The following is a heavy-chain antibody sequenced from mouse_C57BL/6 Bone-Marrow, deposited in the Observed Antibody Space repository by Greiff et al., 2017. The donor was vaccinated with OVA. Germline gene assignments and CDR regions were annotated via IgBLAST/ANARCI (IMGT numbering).Heavy chain of an antibody. D-gene: IGHD1-3*01. V-gene: IGHV1-55*01. Sequence: VQLQQPGAELVKPGASVKMSCKASGYTFTSYWITWVKQRPGQGLEWIGDIYPGSGSTNYNEKFKSKATLTVDTASSTAYMQLSSLTSEDSAVYYCARRVKRYFDVWGTGTTVTVSS. CDR2: IYPGSGST. CDR3: ARRVKRYFDV. CDR1: GYTFTSYW. J-gene: IGHJ1*03.